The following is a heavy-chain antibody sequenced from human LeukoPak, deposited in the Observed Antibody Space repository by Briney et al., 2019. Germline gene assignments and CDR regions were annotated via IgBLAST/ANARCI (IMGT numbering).Heavy chain of an antibody. D-gene: IGHD4-23*01. CDR3: AKDGGGNSGGGFDY. J-gene: IGHJ4*02. V-gene: IGHV3-30*18. Sequence: PGRSLRLSCAASGFTFSSYGMHWVRQAPGKGLEWVAVISYDGSNKYYADSVKGRFTISRDNSKNTLYLQMNSLRAEDTAVYYCAKDGGGNSGGGFDYWGQGTLVTVSS. CDR2: ISYDGSNK. CDR1: GFTFSSYG.